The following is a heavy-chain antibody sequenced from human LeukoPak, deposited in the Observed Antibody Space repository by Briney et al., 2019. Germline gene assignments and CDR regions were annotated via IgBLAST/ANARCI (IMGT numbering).Heavy chain of an antibody. D-gene: IGHD3-9*01. CDR3: ARDHSSLLRYFDWLTLDDAFDI. CDR1: GYTFTSYY. V-gene: IGHV1-46*01. CDR2: INPSGGST. J-gene: IGHJ3*02. Sequence: GASVKVSCKASGYTFTSYYMHWVRQAPGQGLEWMGIINPSGGSTSYAQKFQGRVTMTRDTSTSTVYMELRSLRSDDTAVYYCARDHSSLLRYFDWLTLDDAFDIWGQGTMVTVSS.